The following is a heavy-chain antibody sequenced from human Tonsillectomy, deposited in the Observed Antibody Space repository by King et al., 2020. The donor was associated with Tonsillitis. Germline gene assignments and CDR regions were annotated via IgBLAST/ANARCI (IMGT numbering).Heavy chain of an antibody. D-gene: IGHD6-19*01. Sequence: VQLVESGGGVVQPGRSLRLSCAASGFTFSSYGLLWVRQAPGKGREWGAVISSDGSNKYYADSVKGRFTISRDNSKNTVYLQMNSLRAEDTAVYYCARAVSGWPGGSDYWGQGTLVTVSS. CDR3: ARAVSGWPGGSDY. V-gene: IGHV3-30-3*01. J-gene: IGHJ4*02. CDR1: GFTFSSYG. CDR2: ISSDGSNK.